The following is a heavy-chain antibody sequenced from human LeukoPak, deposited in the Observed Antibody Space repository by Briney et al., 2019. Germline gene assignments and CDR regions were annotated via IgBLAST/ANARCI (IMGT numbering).Heavy chain of an antibody. CDR3: ARHYAGYSSGWYFPDY. V-gene: IGHV5-51*01. Sequence: GESLKISCKGSGYGFTSYWIGWVRQMPGKGLEWMGIIYPGDSDTRYSPSFQGQVTISADKSISTAYLQWSSLKASDTAMYYCARHYAGYSSGWYFPDYWGQGTLVTVSS. J-gene: IGHJ4*02. CDR2: IYPGDSDT. D-gene: IGHD6-19*01. CDR1: GYGFTSYW.